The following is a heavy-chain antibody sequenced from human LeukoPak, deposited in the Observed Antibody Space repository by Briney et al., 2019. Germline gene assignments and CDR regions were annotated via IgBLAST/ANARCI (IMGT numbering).Heavy chain of an antibody. V-gene: IGHV1-3*04. CDR1: GYTFTTYA. CDR2: INTGNGNT. Sequence: GASVKVSCKASGYTFTTYAINWVRQAPGQRLEWMGWINTGNGNTKYSQKFQGRVTITRDTSASTAYMELSSLRSEDTAVYYCARDFHRRPIVVVPAAILWFDPWGQGTLVTVSS. J-gene: IGHJ5*02. CDR3: ARDFHRRPIVVVPAAILWFDP. D-gene: IGHD2-2*01.